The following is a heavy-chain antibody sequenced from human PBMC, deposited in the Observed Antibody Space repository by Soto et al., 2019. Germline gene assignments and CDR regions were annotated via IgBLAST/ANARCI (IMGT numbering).Heavy chain of an antibody. Sequence: SVKVSCKASGGTFSSYAISWVRQAPGQGLEWMGGIIPIFGTANYAQKFQGRVTITADKSTSTAYMELSSLRSEDTAVYYCARAYDSSGYFHYYYYGMDVWGQGTTVTVSS. J-gene: IGHJ6*02. CDR1: GGTFSSYA. V-gene: IGHV1-69*06. CDR2: IIPIFGTA. CDR3: ARAYDSSGYFHYYYYGMDV. D-gene: IGHD3-22*01.